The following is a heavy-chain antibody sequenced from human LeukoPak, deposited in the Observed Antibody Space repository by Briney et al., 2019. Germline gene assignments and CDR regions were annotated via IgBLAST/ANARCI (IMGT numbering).Heavy chain of an antibody. CDR2: INHSGST. J-gene: IGHJ4*02. Sequence: SETLSLTCAVYGGSFSGYYWSWIRQPPGKGLEWIGRINHSGSTNYNPYIKSRVTISVDTSKNQFSLKLSSVTAADTAVYYCARGVRSSIYSYGFMNYWGQGTLVTVSS. CDR1: GGSFSGYY. CDR3: ARGVRSSIYSYGFMNY. V-gene: IGHV4-34*01. D-gene: IGHD5-18*01.